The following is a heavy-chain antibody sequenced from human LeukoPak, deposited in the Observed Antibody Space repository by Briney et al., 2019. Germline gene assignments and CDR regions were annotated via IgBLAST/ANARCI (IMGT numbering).Heavy chain of an antibody. V-gene: IGHV3-48*03. J-gene: IGHJ4*02. CDR2: ISSSGSTI. Sequence: PGGSLRLSCAASGFTFSSYEMNWVRQAPGKGLEWVSYISSSGSTIYYADSVKGRFTISRDNAKNSLYLQMNSLRAEDTAVYYCARVYPGIAVAGNYYFDYWGQGTLVTVSS. CDR3: ARVYPGIAVAGNYYFDY. D-gene: IGHD6-19*01. CDR1: GFTFSSYE.